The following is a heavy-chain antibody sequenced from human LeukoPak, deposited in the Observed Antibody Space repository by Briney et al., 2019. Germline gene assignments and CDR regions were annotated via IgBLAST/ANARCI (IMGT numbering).Heavy chain of an antibody. D-gene: IGHD2-15*01. Sequence: ASVKVSCKASGYTFTGYYMHWMRQAPGQGLEWMGWINPNSGGTNYAQKFQGRVTMTRDTSISTAYMELSRLRSDDTAVYYCAREIVVVVAVLNWFDPWGQGTLVTVSS. CDR2: INPNSGGT. V-gene: IGHV1-2*02. CDR1: GYTFTGYY. CDR3: AREIVVVVAVLNWFDP. J-gene: IGHJ5*02.